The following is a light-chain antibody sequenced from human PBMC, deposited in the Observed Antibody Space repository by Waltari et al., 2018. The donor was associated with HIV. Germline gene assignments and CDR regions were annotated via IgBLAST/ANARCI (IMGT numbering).Light chain of an antibody. CDR3: SSYAGDNNLL. CDR1: SSDVGRYTY. Sequence: QSALTQPHSASGSPGQSVTISCTGTSSDVGRYTYVSWYQQYPGQAPNLIIYEVSKRPSGVPDRFSGSKSGNTASLTVSGLQAEDEADYYCSSYAGDNNLLFGGGTKLTVL. CDR2: EVS. V-gene: IGLV2-8*01. J-gene: IGLJ3*02.